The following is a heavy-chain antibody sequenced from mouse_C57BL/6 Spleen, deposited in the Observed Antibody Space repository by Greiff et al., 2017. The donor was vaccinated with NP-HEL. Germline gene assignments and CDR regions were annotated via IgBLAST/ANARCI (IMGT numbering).Heavy chain of an antibody. CDR1: GYTFTSSW. Sequence: QVQLQQPGAELVRPGSSVKLSCKASGYTFTSSWMDWVKQRPGQGLEWIGNIYPSDSETHYNQKFKDKATLTVDKSSSTAYMQLSSLTAEDSAVYYCARSDYGNYFAYWGQGTLVTVSA. CDR2: IYPSDSET. CDR3: ARSDYGNYFAY. J-gene: IGHJ3*01. V-gene: IGHV1-61*01. D-gene: IGHD2-1*01.